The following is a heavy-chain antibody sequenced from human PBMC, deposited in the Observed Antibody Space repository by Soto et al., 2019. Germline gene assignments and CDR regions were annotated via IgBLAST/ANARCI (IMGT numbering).Heavy chain of an antibody. V-gene: IGHV4-31*02. CDR1: GGSINSGGYY. CDR2: IYYSGST. D-gene: IGHD2-15*01. Sequence: SETLSLTCTVSGGSINSGGYYWSWIRQHPGKGLEWIGYIYYSGSTYYNPSLKSRVTISVDTSKNQFSLKLSSVTAADTAVYCCARDRISLHDYYGMDVWGQGTTVTVSS. CDR3: ARDRISLHDYYGMDV. J-gene: IGHJ6*02.